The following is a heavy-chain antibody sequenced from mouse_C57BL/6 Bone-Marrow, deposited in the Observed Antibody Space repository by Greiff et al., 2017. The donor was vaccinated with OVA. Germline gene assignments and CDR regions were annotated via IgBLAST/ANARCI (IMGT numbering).Heavy chain of an antibody. Sequence: EVKLLESGGDLVKPGGSLKLSCAASGFTFSSYGMSWVRQTPDKRLEWVATISSGGSYTYYPDSVKGRFTMSRDNAKNTLYLQMSSLKSENTAMYYCARQAYYGSSYYFDYWGQGTTLPVSS. CDR1: GFTFSSYG. CDR3: ARQAYYGSSYYFDY. CDR2: ISSGGSYT. V-gene: IGHV5-6*01. J-gene: IGHJ2*01. D-gene: IGHD1-1*01.